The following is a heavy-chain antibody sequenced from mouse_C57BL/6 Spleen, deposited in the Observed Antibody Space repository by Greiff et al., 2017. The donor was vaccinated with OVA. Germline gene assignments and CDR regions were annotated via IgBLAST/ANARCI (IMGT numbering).Heavy chain of an antibody. D-gene: IGHD2-1*01. Sequence: QVQLQQSGPELVKPGASVKISCKASGYAFSSSWMNWVKQRPGTGLEWIGRIYPGDGDTNYNGKFKGKATLTADKSSSTAYMQLSSLTSEDSAVYFCARSEGNSLGYWGQGTTLTVSS. J-gene: IGHJ2*01. CDR2: IYPGDGDT. CDR1: GYAFSSSW. V-gene: IGHV1-82*01. CDR3: ARSEGNSLGY.